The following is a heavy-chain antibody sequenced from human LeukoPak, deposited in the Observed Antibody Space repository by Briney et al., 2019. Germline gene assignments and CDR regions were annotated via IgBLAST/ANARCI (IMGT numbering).Heavy chain of an antibody. J-gene: IGHJ4*02. CDR2: ISWDGDST. V-gene: IGHV3-43*01. CDR3: AKDINPYDYGGNVDY. D-gene: IGHD4-23*01. Sequence: TGGSLRLSCAASGFTFDDYTMHWVRQAPEEGLEWVSLISWDGDSTYYPDSVKGRFTITRDNSKNSLYLQMNSLRTEDTALYYCAKDINPYDYGGNVDYWGQGTLVTVSS. CDR1: GFTFDDYT.